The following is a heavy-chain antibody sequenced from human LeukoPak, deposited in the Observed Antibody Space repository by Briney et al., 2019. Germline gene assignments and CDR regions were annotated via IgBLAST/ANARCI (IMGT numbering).Heavy chain of an antibody. D-gene: IGHD4-23*01. Sequence: PSETLSLTCTVSGGSISSGSYYWSWIRQPAGKGLEWIGRIYTSGSTNYNPSLKSRVTISVDTSKNQFSLKLSSVTAADTAVYYCAIVDYGGSADWYCDLWGRGTLVTVSS. CDR2: IYTSGST. J-gene: IGHJ2*01. CDR1: GGSISSGSYY. V-gene: IGHV4-61*02. CDR3: AIVDYGGSADWYCDL.